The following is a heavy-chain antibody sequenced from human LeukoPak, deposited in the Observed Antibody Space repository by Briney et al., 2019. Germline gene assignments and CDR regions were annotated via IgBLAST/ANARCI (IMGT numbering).Heavy chain of an antibody. Sequence: GGSLRLSCAASGFTFSSYSMNWVRQAPGKGLEWVSSISSSSSYIYYADSVKGRFTISRDNPKNSLYLQMNSLRAEDTAVYYCARAGDVDTAMVFQYFDYWGQGTLVTVSS. J-gene: IGHJ4*02. CDR1: GFTFSSYS. CDR3: ARAGDVDTAMVFQYFDY. D-gene: IGHD5-18*01. V-gene: IGHV3-21*01. CDR2: ISSSSSYI.